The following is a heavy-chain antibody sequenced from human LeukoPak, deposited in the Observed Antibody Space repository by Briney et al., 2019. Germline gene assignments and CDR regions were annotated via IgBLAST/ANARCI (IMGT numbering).Heavy chain of an antibody. CDR1: GGSISSGGYC. Sequence: SETLSLTCTVSGGSISSGGYCWSWIRQPPGKGLEWIGYIYYSGSANYNPSLKSRVTISVDTSKNQFSLKLSSVTAADTAVYYCATPLGIAAAGVYAFDIWGQGTMVTVSS. J-gene: IGHJ3*02. CDR2: IYYSGSA. V-gene: IGHV4-61*08. D-gene: IGHD6-13*01. CDR3: ATPLGIAAAGVYAFDI.